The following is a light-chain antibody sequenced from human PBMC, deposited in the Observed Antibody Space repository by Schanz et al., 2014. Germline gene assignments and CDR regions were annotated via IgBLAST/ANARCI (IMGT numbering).Light chain of an antibody. CDR2: EVS. J-gene: IGLJ3*02. CDR3: CSYAGKYTWV. V-gene: IGLV2-11*01. CDR1: SSDVGGYNY. Sequence: QSALTQPASVSGSPGQSITISCTGTSSDVGGYNYVSWYQQHPGKAPKLMIYEVSKRPSGVPDRFSGSKSVNTASLTISGLQAEDEADYYCCSYAGKYTWVFGGGTKLTVL.